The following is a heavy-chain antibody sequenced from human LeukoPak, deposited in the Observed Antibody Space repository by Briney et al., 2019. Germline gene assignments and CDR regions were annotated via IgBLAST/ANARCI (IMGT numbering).Heavy chain of an antibody. V-gene: IGHV4-59*01. D-gene: IGHD3-16*01. CDR2: IYYSGST. J-gene: IGHJ3*02. CDR3: ARDIPFGLWGGGAFDI. CDR1: GGSISSYY. Sequence: PSETLSLTCTVSGGSISSYYWSWIRQPPGKGLEWIGYIYYSGSTNYNPSLKSRVTISVDTSKNQFSLKLSSVTAADTAVYYCARDIPFGLWGGGAFDIWGQGTMVTVSS.